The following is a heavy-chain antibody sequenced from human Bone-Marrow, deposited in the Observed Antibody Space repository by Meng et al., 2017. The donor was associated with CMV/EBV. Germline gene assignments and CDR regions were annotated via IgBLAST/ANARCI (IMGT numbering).Heavy chain of an antibody. V-gene: IGHV3-30-3*01. D-gene: IGHD6-13*01. J-gene: IGHJ3*02. CDR1: GFTFSSYA. CDR2: ISYDGSNK. Sequence: GESLKISCAASGFTFSSYAMHWVRQAPGKGLEWVAVISYDGSNKYYADSVKGRFTISRDNSKNTLYLQMNSLRAEDTAVYYCARARGEQQLVILDAFDIWGQGTMVTGSS. CDR3: ARARGEQQLVILDAFDI.